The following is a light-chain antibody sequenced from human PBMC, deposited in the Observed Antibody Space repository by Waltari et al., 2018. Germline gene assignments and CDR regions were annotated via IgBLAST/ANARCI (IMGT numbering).Light chain of an antibody. CDR2: VAS. CDR3: QQYGSSPGT. J-gene: IGKJ2*01. CDR1: QSVSNDY. V-gene: IGKV3-20*01. Sequence: ETALTQSPGTLSLSPGEGATLSCRASQSVSNDYLAWYQQKPGQAPRLLIYVASSRATGIPDRFGGSGSGTDFTLTISRLEPEDFAVYYCQQYGSSPGTFGQGTKVEIK.